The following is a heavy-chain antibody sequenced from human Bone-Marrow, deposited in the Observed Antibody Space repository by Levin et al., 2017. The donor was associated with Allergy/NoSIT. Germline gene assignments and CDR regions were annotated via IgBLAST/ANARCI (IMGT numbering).Heavy chain of an antibody. CDR1: GFIFRDYA. CDR3: AKLNSPVRNRYYTYFYGMDV. Sequence: GGSLRLSCAASGFIFRDYAMHWVRQGPGKALEWVAGMSWNGGSIGYADSVKGRFTISRDNANNSLYLQMNSLRVEDTALYFCAKLNSPVRNRYYTYFYGMDVWGQGATVTVSS. D-gene: IGHD3-9*01. J-gene: IGHJ6*02. CDR2: MSWNGGSI. V-gene: IGHV3-9*01.